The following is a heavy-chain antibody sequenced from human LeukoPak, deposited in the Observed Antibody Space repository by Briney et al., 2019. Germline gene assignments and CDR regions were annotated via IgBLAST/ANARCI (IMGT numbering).Heavy chain of an antibody. V-gene: IGHV4-61*01. D-gene: IGHD7-27*01. Sequence: SETLSLTCTVSGGSVSSGSYYWSWIRQPPGKGLEWIGYIYYSGSTNYNPSLKSRVTISVDTSKNQFSVKLSSVTAADTAVYYCARTTPNWGIFDYWGQGTLVTVSS. CDR1: GGSVSSGSYY. J-gene: IGHJ4*02. CDR2: IYYSGST. CDR3: ARTTPNWGIFDY.